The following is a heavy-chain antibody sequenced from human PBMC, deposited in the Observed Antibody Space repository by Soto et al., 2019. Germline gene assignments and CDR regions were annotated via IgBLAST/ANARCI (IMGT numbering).Heavy chain of an antibody. Sequence: SETLSLTCAVYGGSFSGYYWSWIRQPPGKGLEWIGEILHGGSTTYSPSLKSRVTISVDTSKNQFSLELTSVTAADTAVYYCAKPHYDSNTFYSFFDYWGQGALVTVSS. CDR1: GGSFSGYY. D-gene: IGHD3-22*01. V-gene: IGHV4-34*12. J-gene: IGHJ4*02. CDR2: ILHGGST. CDR3: AKPHYDSNTFYSFFDY.